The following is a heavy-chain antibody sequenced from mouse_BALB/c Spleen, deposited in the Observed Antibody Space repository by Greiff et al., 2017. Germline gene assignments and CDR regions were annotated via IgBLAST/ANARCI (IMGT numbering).Heavy chain of an antibody. V-gene: IGHV5-17*02. CDR2: ISSGSSTI. D-gene: IGHD1-2*01. CDR3: AREGSYYGYGEGFDY. Sequence: EVQRVESGGGLVQPGGSRKLSCAASGFTFSSFGMHWVRQAPEKGLEWVAYISSGSSTIYYADTVKGRFTISRDNPKNTLFLQMTSLRSEDTAMYYCAREGSYYGYGEGFDYWGQGTTLTVSS. J-gene: IGHJ2*01. CDR1: GFTFSSFG.